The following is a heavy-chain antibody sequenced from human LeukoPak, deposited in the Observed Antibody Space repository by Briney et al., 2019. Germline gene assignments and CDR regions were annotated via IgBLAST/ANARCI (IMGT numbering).Heavy chain of an antibody. CDR2: MLYSGST. CDR3: ARHIVNNGGNTDLDY. Sequence: SQTLSLTCTVSGASISNFYWSWIRQAPGQGLEWIGYMLYSGSTNQKPSLRSRVTISVDTSKNQFSLKLSSVTAADTAVYYCARHIVNNGGNTDLDYWGQGTLVTVSS. CDR1: GASISNFY. J-gene: IGHJ4*02. D-gene: IGHD4-23*01. V-gene: IGHV4-59*08.